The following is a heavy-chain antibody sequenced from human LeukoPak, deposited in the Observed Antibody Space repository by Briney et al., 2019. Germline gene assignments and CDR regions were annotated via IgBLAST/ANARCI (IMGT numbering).Heavy chain of an antibody. V-gene: IGHV3-9*01. J-gene: IGHJ4*02. D-gene: IGHD6-13*01. CDR3: AKAAAAHGGYFDY. CDR1: GFTFDDYA. CDR2: ISWNSGSI. Sequence: GRSLRLSCAASGFTFDDYAMHWVRQAPGKGLEWVSGISWNSGSIGYADSVEGRFTISRDNAKNSLYLQMNSLRAEDTALYYCAKAAAAHGGYFDYWGQGTLVTVSS.